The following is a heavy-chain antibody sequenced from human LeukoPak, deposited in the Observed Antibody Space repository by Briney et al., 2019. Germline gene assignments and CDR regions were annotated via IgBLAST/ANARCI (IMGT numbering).Heavy chain of an antibody. D-gene: IGHD3-3*01. CDR1: GYTFTSYD. CDR3: ARGKVRYYDFWSGYYGSRVYYFDY. CDR2: MNPNSGNT. Sequence: ASVKVSCKASGYTFTSYDINWVRQATGQGLEWMGWMNPNSGNTGYAQKFQGRVTMTRNTSISTAYMELSSLRSEGTAVYYCARGKVRYYDFWSGYYGSRVYYFDYWGQGTLVTVSS. J-gene: IGHJ4*02. V-gene: IGHV1-8*01.